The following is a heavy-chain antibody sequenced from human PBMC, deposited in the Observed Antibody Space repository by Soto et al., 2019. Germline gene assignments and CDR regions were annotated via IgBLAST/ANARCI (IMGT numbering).Heavy chain of an antibody. V-gene: IGHV3-23*01. J-gene: IGHJ5*02. CDR1: GFTVSSYA. CDR2: ISGSGGST. D-gene: IGHD6-13*01. CDR3: AKVARYSSSRTPPSWFDP. Sequence: GGSLRLSCAASGFTVSSYAMSWVRQAPGKGLEWVSAISGSGGSTYYADSVKGRFTISRDNSKNTLYLQMNSLRAEDTAVYYCAKVARYSSSRTPPSWFDPWGQGTLVTVSS.